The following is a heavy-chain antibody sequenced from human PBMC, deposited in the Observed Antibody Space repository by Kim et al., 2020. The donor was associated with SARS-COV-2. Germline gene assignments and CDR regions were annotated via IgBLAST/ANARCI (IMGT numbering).Heavy chain of an antibody. CDR1: GVSISSYY. J-gene: IGHJ5*02. CDR3: ARDTPLCSSTSCYHNWFDP. CDR2: IYYSVST. Sequence: SETLSLTCTVSGVSISSYYWSWIRQPPGKGLEWVGYIYYSVSTNYNPSLKSRVTITIDTNKNQSSLHLTSVTAADTAAYYCARDTPLCSSTSCYHNWFDPWGQGTLVTVSS. V-gene: IGHV4-59*01. D-gene: IGHD2-2*01.